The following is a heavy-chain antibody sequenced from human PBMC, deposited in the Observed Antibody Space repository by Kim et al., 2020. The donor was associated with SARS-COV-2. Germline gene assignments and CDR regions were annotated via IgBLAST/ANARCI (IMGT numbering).Heavy chain of an antibody. D-gene: IGHD3-10*01. V-gene: IGHV4-31*03. CDR3: ARCATMVRGPRWFDP. CDR1: GGSISSGGYY. Sequence: SETLSLTCTVSGGSISSGGYYWSWIRQHPGKGLEWIGYIYYSGSTYYNPSLKSRVTISVDTSKNQFSLKLSSVTAADTAVYYCARCATMVRGPRWFDPWGQGTLVTVSS. J-gene: IGHJ5*02. CDR2: IYYSGST.